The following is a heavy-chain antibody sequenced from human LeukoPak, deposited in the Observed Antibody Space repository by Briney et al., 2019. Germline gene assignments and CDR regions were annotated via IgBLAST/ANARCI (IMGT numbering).Heavy chain of an antibody. Sequence: GGSLRLSCTASGFIFNDFWMSWVRQAPGEGLEWVANIRQDGGAKNYVDSVKGRFTISRDNAKKSLYLQMNSLRAEDTAVYYCATDLNTMKSDPWGQGTLVTVSS. V-gene: IGHV3-7*01. CDR1: GFIFNDFW. D-gene: IGHD3-22*01. J-gene: IGHJ5*02. CDR2: IRQDGGAK. CDR3: ATDLNTMKSDP.